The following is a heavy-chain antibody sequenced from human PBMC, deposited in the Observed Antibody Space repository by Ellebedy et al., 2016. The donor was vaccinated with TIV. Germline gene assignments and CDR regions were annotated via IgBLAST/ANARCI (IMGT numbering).Heavy chain of an antibody. CDR3: ARSLGWYVPAFDI. V-gene: IGHV5-51*01. CDR1: GYSFTGYW. J-gene: IGHJ3*02. CDR2: IYPGDSDT. D-gene: IGHD6-19*01. Sequence: GGSLRLSXKGSGYSFTGYWIGWVRQMPGKGLEWMGIIYPGDSDTRYSPSFQGQVTISADKSISTAYLQWSSLKASDTAMYYCARSLGWYVPAFDIWGQGTMVTVSS.